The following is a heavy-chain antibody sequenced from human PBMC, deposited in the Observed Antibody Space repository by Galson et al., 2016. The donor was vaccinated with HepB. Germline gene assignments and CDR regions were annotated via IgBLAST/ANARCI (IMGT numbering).Heavy chain of an antibody. D-gene: IGHD6-13*01. CDR2: IIPSFGKP. Sequence: SVKVSCKASGGNFNYVISWVRQAPGQGLEWIGGIIPSFGKPNYAKNFQGRVTITADESTSTSYMDLSSLRSEDTAISYCARGPQGQQLWGLFDYWGLGTLVTVSS. V-gene: IGHV1-69*13. CDR3: ARGPQGQQLWGLFDY. CDR1: GGNFNYV. J-gene: IGHJ4*02.